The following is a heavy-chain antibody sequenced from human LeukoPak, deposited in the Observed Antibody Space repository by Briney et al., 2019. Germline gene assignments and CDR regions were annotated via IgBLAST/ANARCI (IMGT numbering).Heavy chain of an antibody. V-gene: IGHV5-51*01. CDR2: IYPGDPDT. CDR1: GYSFTSYW. D-gene: IGHD2-2*01. J-gene: IGHJ4*02. CDR3: ARHGSPGYCSSTSCLAPSYFDY. Sequence: GESLKISCKASGYSFTSYWIGWVRQMPGKGLEWMGIIYPGDPDTRYSPSFQGQVTISADKSISSAYLQWSSLKASDTAMYYCARHGSPGYCSSTSCLAPSYFDYWGQGTLVTVSS.